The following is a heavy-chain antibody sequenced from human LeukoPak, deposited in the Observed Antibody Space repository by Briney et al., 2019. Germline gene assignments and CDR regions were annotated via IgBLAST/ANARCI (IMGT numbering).Heavy chain of an antibody. CDR2: IRYDGSNK. D-gene: IGHD6-19*01. CDR1: GFTFSSYA. J-gene: IGHJ4*02. CDR3: ARGGGSGRYGLPFDH. V-gene: IGHV3-30*02. Sequence: GGSLRLSCAASGFTFSSYAMHWVRQAPGKGLEWVTFIRYDGSNKYYADSVKGRFTISRDNSKNTLYLQMNSLRAEDTAVYYCARGGGSGRYGLPFDHWGQGTLVTVSS.